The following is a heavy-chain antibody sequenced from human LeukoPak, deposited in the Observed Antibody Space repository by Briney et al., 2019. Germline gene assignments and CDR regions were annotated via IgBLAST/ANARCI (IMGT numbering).Heavy chain of an antibody. CDR3: ARQSGNGYSGYDFQAFDI. D-gene: IGHD5-12*01. J-gene: IGHJ3*02. V-gene: IGHV4-59*08. CDR1: GGSMSGFF. Sequence: PSETLSLTCTVSGGSMSGFFWTWIRQPPGRELEWIGYIYYSGSTNYNPSLKSRVTIPVDMSKNQFSLKLSSVTAADTAVYYCARQSGNGYSGYDFQAFDIWGQGTMVTVSS. CDR2: IYYSGST.